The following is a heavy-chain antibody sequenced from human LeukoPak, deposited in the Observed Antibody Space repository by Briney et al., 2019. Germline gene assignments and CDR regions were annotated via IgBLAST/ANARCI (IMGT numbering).Heavy chain of an antibody. J-gene: IGHJ3*02. V-gene: IGHV3-48*01. CDR2: ISPSSSTI. Sequence: GGSLRLSCAASGFTFSSYAMSWVRQAPGKGLEWVSYISPSSSTIYYADSVKGRFTISRDNAKNSLSLQMNSLRAEDTAVYYCARPIVGPTSKRIRAAFDIWGQGTMVTVSS. CDR3: ARPIVGPTSKRIRAAFDI. CDR1: GFTFSSYA. D-gene: IGHD1-26*01.